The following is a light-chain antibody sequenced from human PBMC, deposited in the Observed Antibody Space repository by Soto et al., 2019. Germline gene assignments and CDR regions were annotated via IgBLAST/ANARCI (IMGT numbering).Light chain of an antibody. CDR1: QSVSSSY. Sequence: EIVLTQSPGTLSLSPGERATLSCRASQSVSSSYLAWYQQKPGQAPRLLIYGASSRATGIPDRFSGSGSGTDFTLTISRLEPADVAVYYCQQYGSSLPNTFGQGTKLEIK. J-gene: IGKJ2*01. V-gene: IGKV3-20*01. CDR2: GAS. CDR3: QQYGSSLPNT.